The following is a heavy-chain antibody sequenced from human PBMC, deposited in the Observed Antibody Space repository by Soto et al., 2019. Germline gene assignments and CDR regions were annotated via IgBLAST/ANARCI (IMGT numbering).Heavy chain of an antibody. D-gene: IGHD3-9*01. J-gene: IGHJ6*02. V-gene: IGHV1-69*01. CDR3: AREPYYDILTGQDYYYYYGMDV. Sequence: QVQLAQSGAEVKKPGSSVKVSCKASGGTFSSYAISWVRQAPGQGLEWMGGIIPIFGTANYAQKFQGRVTITADESTSTAYMELSSLRSEDTAVYYCAREPYYDILTGQDYYYYYGMDVWGQGTTVTVSS. CDR1: GGTFSSYA. CDR2: IIPIFGTA.